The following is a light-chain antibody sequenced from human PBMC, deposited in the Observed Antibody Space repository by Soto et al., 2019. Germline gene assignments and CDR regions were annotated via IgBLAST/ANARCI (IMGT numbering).Light chain of an antibody. V-gene: IGLV2-14*01. J-gene: IGLJ1*01. Sequence: QSALTQPASVSGSPGQSITISCTGTSSDVGGYNYVSCYQQHPGKAPKLMIYDVSNRPSGVSNRFSGSKSDNTASLTISGLQAEDEADYYCSSYTSSSTLYVFGTGTKLTVL. CDR2: DVS. CDR3: SSYTSSSTLYV. CDR1: SSDVGGYNY.